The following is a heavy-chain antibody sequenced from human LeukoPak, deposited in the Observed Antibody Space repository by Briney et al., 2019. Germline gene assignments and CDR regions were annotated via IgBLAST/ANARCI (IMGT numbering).Heavy chain of an antibody. J-gene: IGHJ4*02. CDR1: GYTFTSYY. V-gene: IGHV1-24*01. CDR2: FDPEDGET. CDR3: ATEGKMVRGVYTDY. D-gene: IGHD3-10*01. Sequence: ASVKVSCKASGYTFTSYYMHWVRQAPGQGLEWMGRFDPEDGETIYAQKFQGRVTMTADTSTDTAYMELSSLRSEDTAVYYCATEGKMVRGVYTDYWGQGTLVTVSS.